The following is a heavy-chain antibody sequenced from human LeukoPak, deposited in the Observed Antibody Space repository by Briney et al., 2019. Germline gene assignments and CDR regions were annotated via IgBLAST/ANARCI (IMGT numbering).Heavy chain of an antibody. CDR1: GFSISSYA. D-gene: IGHD5-18*01. CDR3: ARDFSYGSAFDY. Sequence: GGSLRLSCAASGFSISSYALHWVRQAPGKGLQYVSGISKGGSIDYANSVKGRFTISRDNSKNTLYLQMGSLRPEDMAVYYCARDFSYGSAFDYWGQGILVTVSS. J-gene: IGHJ4*02. V-gene: IGHV3-64*01. CDR2: ISKGGSI.